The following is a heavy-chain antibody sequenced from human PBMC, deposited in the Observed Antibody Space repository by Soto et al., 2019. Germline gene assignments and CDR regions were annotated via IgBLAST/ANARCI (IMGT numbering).Heavy chain of an antibody. CDR2: MNPGSGDT. V-gene: IGHV1-8*01. Sequence: SVKVACKASGYSFTNNDVSWVRQATGQGLEWMGWMNPGSGDTGYAQKFQGRVTMTRDISTATAYMELSSLRSDDTATYYCARMATFGSLNWFDPWGQGTLVTVSS. J-gene: IGHJ5*02. CDR3: ARMATFGSLNWFDP. CDR1: GYSFTNND. D-gene: IGHD3-16*01.